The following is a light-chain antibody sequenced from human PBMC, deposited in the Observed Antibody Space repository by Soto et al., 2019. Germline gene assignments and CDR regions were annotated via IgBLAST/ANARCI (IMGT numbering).Light chain of an antibody. CDR3: QKYNDAPQT. J-gene: IGKJ3*01. Sequence: DIPLTQSPSSLSASLGDRVTLSCRATLGISNYLAWYQQRPGKVPKLLIYGASTLQSGVPSRFNGSGSGTDFTLTISSLQPEDVGTYYCQKYNDAPQTFGPGTKVDIK. CDR2: GAS. CDR1: LGISNY. V-gene: IGKV1-27*01.